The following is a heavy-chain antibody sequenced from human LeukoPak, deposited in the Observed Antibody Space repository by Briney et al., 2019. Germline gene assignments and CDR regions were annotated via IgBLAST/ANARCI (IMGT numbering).Heavy chain of an antibody. J-gene: IGHJ4*02. CDR2: IYYIGST. CDR3: ARYYDSTGSFDY. V-gene: IGHV4-61*01. Sequence: SETLSLTCTVSGDAVSRSSYYWTWIRQPPGKGLEWIGYIYYIGSTNYNPSLRSRLTMSVDTSKNQFSLRLSSVIAADTAVYYCARYYDSTGSFDYWGQGTLVTVSS. CDR1: GDAVSRSSYY. D-gene: IGHD3-22*01.